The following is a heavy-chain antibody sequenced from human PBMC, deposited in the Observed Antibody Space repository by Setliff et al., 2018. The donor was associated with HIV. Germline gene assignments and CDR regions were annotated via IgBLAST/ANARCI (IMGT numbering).Heavy chain of an antibody. Sequence: ASVKVSCKAFGYSFTSYGISWVRQAPGQGFEWMGWISTYSGNINYAQKAQGRVTMTTDTSTNTVYMELRSLRSDDTAVYYCARDEQYQLLLDYWGQGTLVTVSS. J-gene: IGHJ4*02. CDR2: ISTYSGNI. CDR3: ARDEQYQLLLDY. CDR1: GYSFTSYG. V-gene: IGHV1-18*01. D-gene: IGHD2-2*01.